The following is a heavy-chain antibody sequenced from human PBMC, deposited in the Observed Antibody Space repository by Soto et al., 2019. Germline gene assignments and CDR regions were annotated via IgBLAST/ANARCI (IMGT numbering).Heavy chain of an antibody. J-gene: IGHJ6*02. D-gene: IGHD1-1*01. Sequence: PSETLSLTCTVSGGSISSGLNYWSWIHHHPGKGLEWIGYIYYTGTTYYNPSLKSRVIISLDTSKNQFSLMPSSVTAADTAVYYCARDMKFENDGGYYYYGTEVWGQGTTVIASS. CDR1: GGSISSGLNY. V-gene: IGHV4-31*03. CDR2: IYYTGTT. CDR3: ARDMKFENDGGYYYYGTEV.